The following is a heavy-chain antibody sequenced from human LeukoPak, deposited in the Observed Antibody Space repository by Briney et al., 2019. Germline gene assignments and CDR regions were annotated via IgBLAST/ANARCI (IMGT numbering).Heavy chain of an antibody. CDR2: IKSKTDGGTT. CDR3: TTDRPYYDSSGYYGGVTYYFDY. J-gene: IGHJ4*02. CDR1: GFTFSNAW. D-gene: IGHD3-22*01. V-gene: IGHV3-15*01. Sequence: GGSLRLSCAASGFTFSNAWMSWVRQAPGKGLEWVGRIKSKTDGGTTDYAAPVKGRFTISRDDSKNTLYLQMHSLKTEDTAQHYCTTDRPYYDSSGYYGGVTYYFDYWGQGTLVTVSS.